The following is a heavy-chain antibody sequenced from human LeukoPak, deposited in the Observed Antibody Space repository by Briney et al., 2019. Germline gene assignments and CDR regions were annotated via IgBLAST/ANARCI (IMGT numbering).Heavy chain of an antibody. D-gene: IGHD1-26*01. V-gene: IGHV1-69*05. CDR3: AREAGIVGATEYYFDY. CDR2: IIPIFGTA. Sequence: SVKVSCKASGGTFSSYAISWVRQAPGQGLDWMGGIIPIFGTANYAQKFQGRVTITTDESTSTAYMELSSLRSEDTAVYYCAREAGIVGATEYYFDYWGQGTLVTVSS. CDR1: GGTFSSYA. J-gene: IGHJ4*02.